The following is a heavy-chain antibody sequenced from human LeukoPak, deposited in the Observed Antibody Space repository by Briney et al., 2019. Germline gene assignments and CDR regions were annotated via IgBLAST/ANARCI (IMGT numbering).Heavy chain of an antibody. J-gene: IGHJ4*02. D-gene: IGHD5-24*01. CDR2: IYYSGST. CDR3: ARGKMATISTN. CDR1: GGSISSYY. V-gene: IGHV4-59*01. Sequence: SETLSLTCTVSGGSISSYYWSWIRQPPGKGLEWIGYIYYSGSTNYNPSLKSRVTISVDTSKNQFSLKLSSVTAADTAVYYCARGKMATISTNWGQGTLVTVSS.